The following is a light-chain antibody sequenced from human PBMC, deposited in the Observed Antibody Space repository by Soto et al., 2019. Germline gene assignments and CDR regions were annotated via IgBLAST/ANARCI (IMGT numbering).Light chain of an antibody. V-gene: IGKV1-5*03. CDR3: QQYYAYSPYT. CDR2: RAS. J-gene: IGKJ2*01. Sequence: DIQMTQSPSILSASVGDRVTITCRATQSIGTSLAWYQQKPGKPPRLLLYRASSLERGVPSRFSGSGSGAEFSLTLSSLQPDDFATYYCQQYYAYSPYTFGQGTKLEI. CDR1: QSIGTS.